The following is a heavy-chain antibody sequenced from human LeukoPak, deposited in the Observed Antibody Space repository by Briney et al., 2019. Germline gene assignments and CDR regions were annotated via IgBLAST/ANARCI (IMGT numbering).Heavy chain of an antibody. D-gene: IGHD3-22*01. CDR1: GYTFTGYY. CDR2: INPNSGGT. CDR3: ARDRGQEILFPIIYDSSGYYYYYGMDV. J-gene: IGHJ6*02. Sequence: GASVKVSCKASGYTFTGYYMHWVRQAPGQGLEWMGWINPNSGGTNYAQKFQGRVTMTRDTSISTAYMELSRLRSDDTAVYYCARDRGQEILFPIIYDSSGYYYYYGMDVWGQGTTVTVSS. V-gene: IGHV1-2*02.